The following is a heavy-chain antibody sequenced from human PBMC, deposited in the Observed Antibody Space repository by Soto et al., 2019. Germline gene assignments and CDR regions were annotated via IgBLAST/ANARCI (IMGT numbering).Heavy chain of an antibody. J-gene: IGHJ4*02. D-gene: IGHD6-13*01. Sequence: GGSLRHSCAASGFPFNNYAMSWVRQAPGRGLEWVSAIIGSGGITHYTDSVKGRFTISRDNSKNTLYLQMSSLRAEDTAVYYCARAISSSWSYFDYWGQGTLVTVS. CDR2: IIGSGGIT. V-gene: IGHV3-23*01. CDR1: GFPFNNYA. CDR3: ARAISSSWSYFDY.